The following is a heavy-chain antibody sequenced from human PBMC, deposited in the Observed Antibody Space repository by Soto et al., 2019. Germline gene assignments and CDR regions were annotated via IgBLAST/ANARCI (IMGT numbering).Heavy chain of an antibody. J-gene: IGHJ4*02. CDR2: INDGGSA. CDR1: GGSFSGYS. Sequence: QVQLQQWGAGLLKPSETLSLTCAVYGGSFSGYSWTWIRQSPGKGLEWIGQINDGGSANYNPSLKSRFTISVDPSISELFLELSSVPAADTAVYYCARGLFSETHYSGGWYFFDYWGQGTLVTVSS. CDR3: ARGLFSETHYSGGWYFFDY. D-gene: IGHD1-26*01. V-gene: IGHV4-34*01.